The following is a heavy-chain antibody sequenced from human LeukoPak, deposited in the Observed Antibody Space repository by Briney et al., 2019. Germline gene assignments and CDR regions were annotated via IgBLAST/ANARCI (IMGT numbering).Heavy chain of an antibody. CDR3: ARDQFVVVVAATGNWFDP. J-gene: IGHJ5*02. CDR2: INPNSGGT. D-gene: IGHD2-15*01. Sequence: ASVKVSCKASGYTFTGYYMHWVRQAPGQGLEWMGRINPNSGGTNYAQKFQGRVTMTRDTSISTAYMELSRLRSDDTAVYYCARDQFVVVVAATGNWFDPWGQGTLVTVSS. CDR1: GYTFTGYY. V-gene: IGHV1-2*06.